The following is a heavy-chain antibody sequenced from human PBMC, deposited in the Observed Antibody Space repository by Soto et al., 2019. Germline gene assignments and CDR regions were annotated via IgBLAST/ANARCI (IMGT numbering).Heavy chain of an antibody. CDR2: IYYSGST. D-gene: IGHD6-19*01. CDR3: ARGIAVAGVVHS. V-gene: IGHV4-39*07. Sequence: PSETLSLTCTVSGGSISSSSYYWGWIRQPPGKGLEWIGSIYYSGSTYYNPSLKSRVTILEDTSKNQFSLKLTSVTAADTAVYYCARGIAVAGVVHSWGQGTLVTVSS. J-gene: IGHJ1*01. CDR1: GGSISSSSYY.